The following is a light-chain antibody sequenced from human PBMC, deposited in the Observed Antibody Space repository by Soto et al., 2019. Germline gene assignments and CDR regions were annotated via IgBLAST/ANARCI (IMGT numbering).Light chain of an antibody. CDR2: WPA. V-gene: IGKV4-1*01. Sequence: DSVMTQAPESLAVSLGESATINCKSSQSVFYSSHNKTYFNWYQQKPVQPPKLLIYWPAIRESGVPDRFSGGRFATALTRTISSVATDDVAVYYCQQYYCRPITFGQGARLEIK. CDR1: QSVFYSSHNKTY. CDR3: QQYYCRPIT. J-gene: IGKJ5*01.